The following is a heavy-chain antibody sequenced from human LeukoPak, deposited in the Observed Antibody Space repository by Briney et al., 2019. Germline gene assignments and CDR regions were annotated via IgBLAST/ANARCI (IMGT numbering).Heavy chain of an antibody. Sequence: GGSLRLSCAASGFTFSSYAMHWVRQAPGKGLEWVAVISYDGSNKYYADSVKGRFTISRDNSKNTLYLQMNSLRAEDTAVCYCARDRVATIPSSGMDVWGQGTTATVSS. CDR3: ARDRVATIPSSGMDV. V-gene: IGHV3-30-3*01. CDR1: GFTFSSYA. CDR2: ISYDGSNK. D-gene: IGHD5-12*01. J-gene: IGHJ6*02.